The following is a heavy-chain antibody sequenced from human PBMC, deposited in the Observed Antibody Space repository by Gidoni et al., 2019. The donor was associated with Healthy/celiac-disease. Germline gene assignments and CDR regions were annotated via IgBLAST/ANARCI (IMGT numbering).Heavy chain of an antibody. CDR1: GFTFSSYG. V-gene: IGHV3-30*18. D-gene: IGHD3-10*01. CDR2: KSDDGSKK. J-gene: IGHJ6*02. CDR3: AKSRGSGSYYTGLRFLGGV. Sequence: QVQLVESGGGVVQPGRSLRLSCAASGFTFSSYGMPWGRQAPGKGLGWVAVKSDDGSKKYYADSVKGRFTISRDNSKNTLYLQMNSLRAEDTAVYYCAKSRGSGSYYTGLRFLGGVWGQGTTVTVSS.